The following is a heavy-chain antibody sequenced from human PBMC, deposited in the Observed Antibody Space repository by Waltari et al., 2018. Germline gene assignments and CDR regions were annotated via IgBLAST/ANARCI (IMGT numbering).Heavy chain of an antibody. D-gene: IGHD6-6*01. CDR2: IYYSGST. Sequence: QVQLQESGPGLVKPSETLSLTCTVSGGSISSYYWSWIRQPPGKGLEWIGYIYYSGSTNYNPSLRSRVTISVDTSKNQFSRKLSSVTAADTAVYYCARHRSIAARRMYYVDYWGQGTLVTVSS. CDR3: ARHRSIAARRMYYVDY. J-gene: IGHJ4*02. V-gene: IGHV4-59*08. CDR1: GGSISSYY.